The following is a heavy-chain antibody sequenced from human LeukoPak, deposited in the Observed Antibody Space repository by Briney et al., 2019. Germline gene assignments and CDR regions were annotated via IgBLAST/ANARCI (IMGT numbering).Heavy chain of an antibody. CDR2: INLDGSEK. D-gene: IGHD2-8*02. Sequence: GGSLRLSCAASGFTFNSYWMTWVRQAPGKGLEWVANINLDGSEKWYVDSVRGRFTISRDNARNSLYLQMNGLRAGDTAVYYCARGAGTGNYYAYWGQGTLVTVSS. J-gene: IGHJ4*02. V-gene: IGHV3-7*01. CDR3: ARGAGTGNYYAY. CDR1: GFTFNSYW.